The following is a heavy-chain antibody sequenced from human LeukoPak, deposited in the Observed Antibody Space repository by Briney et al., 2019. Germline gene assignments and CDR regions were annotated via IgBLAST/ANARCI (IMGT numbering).Heavy chain of an antibody. CDR1: GFTFSDYG. CDR2: ISHDGSSQ. J-gene: IGHJ4*02. D-gene: IGHD6-13*01. V-gene: IGHV3-30*18. CDR3: AKDGPLPYTSTSFGRHFLEY. Sequence: GRSLRLSCAASGFTFSDYGMHWARLAPGKGLEWVAHISHDGSSQNYADSVQGRFTISRDNSKNTVDLQMNSLGAEDTAVYYCAKDGPLPYTSTSFGRHFLEYWGQGTLVTVSS.